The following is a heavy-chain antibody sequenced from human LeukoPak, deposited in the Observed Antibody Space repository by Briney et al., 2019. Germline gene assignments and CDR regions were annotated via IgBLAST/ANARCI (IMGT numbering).Heavy chain of an antibody. J-gene: IGHJ4*02. Sequence: SETLSLTCTVSGGSISSSSYYWGWIRQPPGKGLEWIGSISYSGSTYYNLSLKSRVTISVDTSKNQFSLKLSSVTAADTAVYYCARGLNDSWTGENYWGQGTLVTVSS. CDR3: ARGLNDSWTGENY. V-gene: IGHV4-39*07. CDR1: GGSISSSSYY. CDR2: ISYSGST. D-gene: IGHD3-3*01.